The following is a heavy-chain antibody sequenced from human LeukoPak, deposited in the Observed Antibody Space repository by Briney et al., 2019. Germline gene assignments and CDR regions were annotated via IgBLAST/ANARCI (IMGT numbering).Heavy chain of an antibody. J-gene: IGHJ4*02. D-gene: IGHD1-1*01. CDR3: ARDLELERNRWNYFES. Sequence: PSETLSLTCTVSGDSISSFWRNWIRQPPGKGLEWIGCIHYSGSTKYNPSLKSRVAISVDTSKNQFSLKLTSVTAADTAVYYCARDLELERNRWNYFESWGQGTLVTVSS. V-gene: IGHV4-59*01. CDR2: IHYSGST. CDR1: GDSISSFW.